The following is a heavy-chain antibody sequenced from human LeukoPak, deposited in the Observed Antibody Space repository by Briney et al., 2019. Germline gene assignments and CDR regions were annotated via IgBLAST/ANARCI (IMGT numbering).Heavy chain of an antibody. Sequence: GGSLRFSGAASGFTFSSNAMSWVGQAPGKGLEWFSAISGSGGSTYYADSVKGRFTISRNNSKNTLYLQMNSLRAEDTAVYYCAREGGEWELLRTFDYWGQGTLVTVSS. CDR2: ISGSGGST. V-gene: IGHV3-23*01. D-gene: IGHD1-26*01. J-gene: IGHJ4*02. CDR1: GFTFSSNA. CDR3: AREGGEWELLRTFDY.